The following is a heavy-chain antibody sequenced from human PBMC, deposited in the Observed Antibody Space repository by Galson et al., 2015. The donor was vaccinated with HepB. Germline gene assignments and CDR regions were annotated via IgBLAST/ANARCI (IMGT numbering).Heavy chain of an antibody. CDR1: GYTFTDDY. V-gene: IGHV1-2*04. CDR2: INAKNGGT. D-gene: IGHD3/OR15-3a*01. CDR3: ARGSDWADFDY. J-gene: IGHJ4*02. Sequence: SVKVSCKASGYTFTDDYIHWVRQAPGQGLEWMGWINAKNGGTSYAQQFQGWVTLTRDTSMNTAYMDLTRLKSNDTAVYYCARGSDWADFDYWGQGTRVTVSS.